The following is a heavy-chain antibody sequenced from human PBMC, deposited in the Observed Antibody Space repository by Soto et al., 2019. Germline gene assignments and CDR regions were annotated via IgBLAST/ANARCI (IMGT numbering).Heavy chain of an antibody. CDR3: ARDKGYYDSSGRFDAFDI. CDR2: IYYSGST. CDR1: GGSISSGVYY. V-gene: IGHV4-31*03. J-gene: IGHJ3*02. D-gene: IGHD3-22*01. Sequence: SETLSLTCTVSGGSISSGVYYWSWIRQHPGKGLEWIGYIYYSGSTYYNPSLKSRVTISVDTSKNQFSLKLSSVTAADTAVYYCARDKGYYDSSGRFDAFDIWGQGTMVTVSS.